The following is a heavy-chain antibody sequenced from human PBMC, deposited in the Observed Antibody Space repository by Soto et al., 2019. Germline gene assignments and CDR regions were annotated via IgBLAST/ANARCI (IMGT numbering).Heavy chain of an antibody. J-gene: IGHJ4*02. CDR2: INSDGSST. D-gene: IGHD2-8*01. CDR1: GFTFSSFW. Sequence: GGSLRLSCAASGFTFSSFWMHWVRQAPGKGLVWVSRINSDGSSTSYADSVKGRFTISRDNAKNTLYLQMDSLRAEDTAVYYCARGCINGICYGYYWGQGTLVTVSS. CDR3: ARGCINGICYGYY. V-gene: IGHV3-74*01.